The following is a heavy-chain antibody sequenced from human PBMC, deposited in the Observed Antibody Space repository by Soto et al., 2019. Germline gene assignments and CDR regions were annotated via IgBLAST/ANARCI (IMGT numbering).Heavy chain of an antibody. V-gene: IGHV3-73*01. D-gene: IGHD6-6*01. CDR3: TRPGYSSSPERDGYYYYYMDV. Sequence: GGSLRLSCAASGFTFSGSAMHWVRQASGKGLEWVGRIRSKANSYATAYAASVKGRFTISRDDSKNTANLQMNSLKTEDTAVYYCTRPGYSSSPERDGYYYYYMDVWGKGTTVTVSS. CDR1: GFTFSGSA. CDR2: IRSKANSYAT. J-gene: IGHJ6*03.